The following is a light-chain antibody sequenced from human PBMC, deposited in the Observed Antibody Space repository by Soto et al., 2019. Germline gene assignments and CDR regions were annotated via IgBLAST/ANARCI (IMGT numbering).Light chain of an antibody. CDR2: DSS. CDR3: QQRSVWPLT. V-gene: IGKV3-11*01. CDR1: QSVSSY. Sequence: EIVLTQFPATLSLSPGDGATLSYSASQSVSSYLAWYQQKRGQAPRLLIYDSSNRAPGIPARFSGSGSGTDFSLIISSLEPEDFAVYYCQQRSVWPLTFGGGTRVVIK. J-gene: IGKJ4*01.